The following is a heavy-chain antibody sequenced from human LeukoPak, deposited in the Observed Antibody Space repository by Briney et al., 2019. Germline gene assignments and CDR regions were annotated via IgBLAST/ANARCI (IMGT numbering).Heavy chain of an antibody. CDR2: IISSGSII. CDR1: GFTFSDYY. D-gene: IGHD3-22*01. J-gene: IGHJ4*02. CDR3: ARVGYDSSGRFDY. V-gene: IGHV3-11*04. Sequence: GGSLRLSCAASGFTFSDYYMTWIRQAPGKGLEWVSYIISSGSIIYYADSVKGRFIISRDNAKNSLSLQMNSLRAEDTAVYFCARVGYDSSGRFDYWGQGTLVTVSS.